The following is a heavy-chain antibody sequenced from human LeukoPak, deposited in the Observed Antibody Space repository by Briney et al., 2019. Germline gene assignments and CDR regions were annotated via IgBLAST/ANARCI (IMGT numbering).Heavy chain of an antibody. D-gene: IGHD3-3*01. CDR3: ARESYYDFWSGPTTYFDY. CDR2: IYYSGST. Sequence: PSQTLSLTCTVSGDSISSGDYYWSWIRQPPGKGLEWIGYIYYSGSTYYNPSLKSRVTISVDTSKNQFSLKLSSVTAADTAVYYCARESYYDFWSGPTTYFDYWGQGTLVTVSS. V-gene: IGHV4-30-4*08. J-gene: IGHJ4*02. CDR1: GDSISSGDYY.